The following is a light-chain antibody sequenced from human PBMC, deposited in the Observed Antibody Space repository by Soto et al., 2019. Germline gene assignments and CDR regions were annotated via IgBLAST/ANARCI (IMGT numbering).Light chain of an antibody. J-gene: IGLJ3*02. CDR2: EVS. V-gene: IGLV2-14*01. CDR1: SSDVGGYNY. CDR3: SSYTTSTTWV. Sequence: QSVLTQPASVSASPGQSITISCTGTSSDVGGYNYVSWYQQHPGKAPKLMIYEVSNRPSGVSNRFSGSKSGNTASLTISGLQAEDEADYYCSSYTTSTTWVFSGGTQLTVL.